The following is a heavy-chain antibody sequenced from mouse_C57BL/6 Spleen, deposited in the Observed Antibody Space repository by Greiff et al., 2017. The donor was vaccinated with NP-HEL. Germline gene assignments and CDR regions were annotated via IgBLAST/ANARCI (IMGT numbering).Heavy chain of an antibody. CDR3: APYYSNYEGYAMDY. J-gene: IGHJ4*01. Sequence: QVQLQQPGAELVKPGASVKLSCKASGYTFTSYWMHWVKQRPGQGLEWIGMIHPNSGSTNYNEKFKSKATLTVDKSSSTAYMQLSSLTSEDSAVYFCAPYYSNYEGYAMDYWGQGTSVTVSS. CDR1: GYTFTSYW. D-gene: IGHD2-5*01. V-gene: IGHV1-64*01. CDR2: IHPNSGST.